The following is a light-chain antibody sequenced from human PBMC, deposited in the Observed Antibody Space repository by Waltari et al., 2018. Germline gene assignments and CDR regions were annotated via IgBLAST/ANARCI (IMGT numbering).Light chain of an antibody. CDR2: AAS. V-gene: IGKV1-39*01. J-gene: IGKJ2*01. CDR3: QQTYTVPRS. CDR1: QSVRNY. Sequence: DIQMTKSHPSLSASVGDTVPTTCRASQSVRNYLTWFQQKPGEAPKLLIHAASSLGFGVPSRFSGSGSETDFTLTIAGLQREDVGTYYCQQTYTVPRSFGQGTKVE.